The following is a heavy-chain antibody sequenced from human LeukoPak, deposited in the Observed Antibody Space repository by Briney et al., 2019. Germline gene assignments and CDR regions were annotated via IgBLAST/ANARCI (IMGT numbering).Heavy chain of an antibody. D-gene: IGHD1-26*01. CDR3: TTISGSFLTEYFQH. J-gene: IGHJ1*01. Sequence: GGSLRLSCAASGFTFSSYAMHWVRQAPGKGLEWVAVISYDGSNKYYADSVKGRFTVSRDNSKNTLYLQMNSLRAEDTAVYYCTTISGSFLTEYFQHWGQGTLVTVSS. CDR1: GFTFSSYA. V-gene: IGHV3-30*01. CDR2: ISYDGSNK.